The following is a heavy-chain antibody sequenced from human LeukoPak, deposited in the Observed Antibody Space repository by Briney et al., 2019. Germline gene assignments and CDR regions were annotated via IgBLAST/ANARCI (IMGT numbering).Heavy chain of an antibody. V-gene: IGHV4-34*01. CDR3: ARGTQWLVYYYYGMDV. D-gene: IGHD6-19*01. Sequence: SETLSLTCAVYGGSFSGYYWSWIRQPPGKGLEWIGEINHSGSTNYNPSPKSRVTISVDTSKNQFSLKLSSVTAADTAVYYCARGTQWLVYYYYGMDVWGQGTTVTVSS. CDR2: INHSGST. J-gene: IGHJ6*02. CDR1: GGSFSGYY.